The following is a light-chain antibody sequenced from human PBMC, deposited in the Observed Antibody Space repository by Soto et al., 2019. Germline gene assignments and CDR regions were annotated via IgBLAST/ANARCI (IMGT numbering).Light chain of an antibody. CDR1: SSDVGGYNY. J-gene: IGLJ3*02. CDR3: CSYAGTYTLWV. CDR2: DVS. V-gene: IGLV2-11*01. Sequence: QSALTQPRSVSGSPGQSVTISCTGTSSDVGGYNYVSWYQQYPGKAPKLIIYDVSKRPSGVPDRFSGSKSGNTASLTISGLQAEEEADYYCCSYAGTYTLWVFGGGTKLTVL.